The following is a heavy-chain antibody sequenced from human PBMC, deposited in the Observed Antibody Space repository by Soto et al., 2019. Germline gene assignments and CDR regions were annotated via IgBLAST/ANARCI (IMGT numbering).Heavy chain of an antibody. CDR3: ARTRSFTLGFYYDGMDV. J-gene: IGHJ6*02. V-gene: IGHV5-51*01. D-gene: IGHD6-6*01. CDR2: IYPGDSDT. CDR1: GYSFASYW. Sequence: GESLKISCQGSGYSFASYWIGWVRQMPGKDLEWMGIIYPGDSDTRYSPSFQGQVTISADKSLRTAYLQWTSLKASDTALYYCARTRSFTLGFYYDGMDVWGQGTTVTVPS.